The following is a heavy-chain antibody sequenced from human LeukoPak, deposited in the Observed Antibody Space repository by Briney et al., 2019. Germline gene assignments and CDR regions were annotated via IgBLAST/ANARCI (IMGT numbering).Heavy chain of an antibody. Sequence: PGGSLRLSCAASGFTFSYYGMNWVRQAPGKGLEWVSYISSSNSTIYYADSVRGRFTISRDNAKNTVYLQMNSLRAEDTAVYYCARWYSSGWYSDYWGQGTLVTVSS. V-gene: IGHV3-48*04. J-gene: IGHJ4*02. CDR3: ARWYSSGWYSDY. CDR1: GFTFSYYG. D-gene: IGHD6-19*01. CDR2: ISSSNSTI.